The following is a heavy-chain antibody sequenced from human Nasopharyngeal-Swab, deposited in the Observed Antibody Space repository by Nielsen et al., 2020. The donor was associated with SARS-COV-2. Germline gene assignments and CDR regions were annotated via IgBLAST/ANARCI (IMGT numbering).Heavy chain of an antibody. Sequence: GGSLRLSCAASGFTFSPFWMTWVRQAPGKGLEWVATIQTDGTEQYSVDSVKGRFTISRDNGKNSLYLQMNSLRVEDTAVFYCARENHGVFDNWGQGTLVTVSS. CDR3: ARENHGVFDN. V-gene: IGHV3-7*01. CDR1: GFTFSPFW. J-gene: IGHJ4*02. CDR2: IQTDGTEQ.